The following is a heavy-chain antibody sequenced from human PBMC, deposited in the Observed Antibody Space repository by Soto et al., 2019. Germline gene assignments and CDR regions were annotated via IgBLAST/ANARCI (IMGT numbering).Heavy chain of an antibody. D-gene: IGHD3-3*01. CDR1: GYTFNTYG. CDR2: ISAYDGKT. J-gene: IGHJ5*02. Sequence: ASVKVSCKTSGYTFNTYGINWVRQAPGQGLELMGWISAYDGKTTYAEKFQGRVTLTTDTSTSTAYMELRSLRSDDTAIYYCARDPHEFWTSYWFDPWGRGTPVTVSS. V-gene: IGHV1-18*01. CDR3: ARDPHEFWTSYWFDP.